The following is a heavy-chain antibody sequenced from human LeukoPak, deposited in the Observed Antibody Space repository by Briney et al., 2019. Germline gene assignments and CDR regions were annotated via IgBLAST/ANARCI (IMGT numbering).Heavy chain of an antibody. CDR1: GFTFSSYW. J-gene: IGHJ4*02. D-gene: IGHD1-14*01. V-gene: IGHV3-21*06. CDR3: ATETNGRHYDY. CDR2: IGPTGFDR. Sequence: GESLKISCAASGFTFSSYWMSWVRQAPGKGLEWVASIGPTGFDRYHADSIKGRFTISRDNANNFLYLQMDSLRAEDTAVYYCATETNGRHYDYWGQGTLLTVSS.